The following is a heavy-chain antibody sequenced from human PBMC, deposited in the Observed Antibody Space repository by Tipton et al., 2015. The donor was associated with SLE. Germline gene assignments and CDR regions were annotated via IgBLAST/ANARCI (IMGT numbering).Heavy chain of an antibody. Sequence: QLVQSGGGVVQPGRSLRLSCAASGFTFSSYAMHWVRQAPGKGLEWVSSISSSSSYIYYADSVKGRFTISRDNSKNTLYLQMNSLRAEDTAVYYCARDLWFGELGYAFDIWGQGTMVTVSS. J-gene: IGHJ3*02. D-gene: IGHD3-10*01. CDR3: ARDLWFGELGYAFDI. CDR1: GFTFSSYA. V-gene: IGHV3-21*01. CDR2: ISSSSSYI.